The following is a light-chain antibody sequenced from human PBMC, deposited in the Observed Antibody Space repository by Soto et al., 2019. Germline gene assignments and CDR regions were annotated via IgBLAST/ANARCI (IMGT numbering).Light chain of an antibody. CDR3: QQTISFPLT. CDR1: QDISSW. V-gene: IGKV1D-12*01. CDR2: AAF. Sequence: DIQMTQSPSAVSASVGDRVTITCRASQDISSWLAWYQQKPGEAPKVLIYAAFSLESGVPLRFSGSGSGTDFTLTISSLQPEDFATYYCQQTISFPLTFGGGTKVEI. J-gene: IGKJ4*01.